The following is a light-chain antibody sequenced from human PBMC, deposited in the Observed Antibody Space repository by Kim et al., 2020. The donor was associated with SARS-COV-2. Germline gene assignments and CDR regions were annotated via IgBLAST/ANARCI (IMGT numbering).Light chain of an antibody. CDR3: SSYARNNWL. V-gene: IGLV2-23*01. Sequence: QSALTQPASMSGSPGQAITISCTGTSSDIGTYNLVSWYQQHPNKAPKLIIYGGTKRPSGVSDRFSGSKSGNKASLTISGLQSEDEADYYCSSYARNNWLFGGGTKVTVL. CDR2: GGT. J-gene: IGLJ3*02. CDR1: SSDIGTYNL.